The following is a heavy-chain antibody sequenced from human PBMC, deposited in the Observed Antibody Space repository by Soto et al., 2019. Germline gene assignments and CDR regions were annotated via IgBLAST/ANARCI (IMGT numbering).Heavy chain of an antibody. CDR3: ARDETYYYDSSGYLFDY. D-gene: IGHD3-22*01. Sequence: ASVKVSCKASGYTFTSYGISWARQAPGQGLEWMGWISAYNGNTNYAQKLQGRVTMTTDTSTSTAYMELRSLRSDDTAVYYCARDETYYYDSSGYLFDYWGQGTLVTVSS. V-gene: IGHV1-18*01. CDR1: GYTFTSYG. CDR2: ISAYNGNT. J-gene: IGHJ4*02.